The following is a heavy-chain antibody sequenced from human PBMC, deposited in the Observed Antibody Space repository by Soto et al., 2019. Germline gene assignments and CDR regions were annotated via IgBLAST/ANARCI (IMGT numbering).Heavy chain of an antibody. J-gene: IGHJ6*02. CDR3: ARHLTYCSAGSCYSDFPYYGMDV. D-gene: IGHD2-15*01. V-gene: IGHV4-39*01. Sequence: SETLSLTCTVSGGSISSDSYYWGWIRQSPEKGLEWIASISYSGSTYYNPTLKSRLIISVDTSKSQFSLKLSSVTAADTAVYYCARHLTYCSAGSCYSDFPYYGMDVWGQGTKVTVSS. CDR1: GGSISSDSYY. CDR2: ISYSGST.